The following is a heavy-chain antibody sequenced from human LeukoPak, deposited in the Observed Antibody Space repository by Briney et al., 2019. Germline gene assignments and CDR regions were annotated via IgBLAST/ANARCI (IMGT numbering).Heavy chain of an antibody. D-gene: IGHD2-8*02. CDR3: ARRIKTAGGWFDT. CDR2: ISYSGST. CDR1: GDSITNDNYH. J-gene: IGHJ5*01. Sequence: ASETLSLTCTVSGDSITNDNYHWGWIRQPPAKGLEWIATISYSGSTYYNPSLKSRVTISVDTSKTQFSLKLNSVTAADTAMYYCARRIKTAGGWFDTWGHGTLVTISS. V-gene: IGHV4-39*01.